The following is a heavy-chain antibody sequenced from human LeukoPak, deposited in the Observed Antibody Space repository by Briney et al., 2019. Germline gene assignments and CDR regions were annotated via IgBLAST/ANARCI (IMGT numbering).Heavy chain of an antibody. J-gene: IGHJ3*02. D-gene: IGHD4-17*01. V-gene: IGHV4-59*01. Sequence: SETLSLTCTVSGGSISSYYWSWIRQPPGKGLEWIGYIYYSGSTNYNPSLKSRVTISVDTSKNQFSLKLSSVTAADTAVYYCARDRTTTVTSSAFDIWGQGTMVTVSS. CDR1: GGSISSYY. CDR3: ARDRTTTVTSSAFDI. CDR2: IYYSGST.